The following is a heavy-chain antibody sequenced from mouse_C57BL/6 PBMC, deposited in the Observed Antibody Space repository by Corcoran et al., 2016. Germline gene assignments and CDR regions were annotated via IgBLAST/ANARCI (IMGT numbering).Heavy chain of an antibody. V-gene: IGHV1-76*01. D-gene: IGHD4-1*01. J-gene: IGHJ1*03. CDR2: IYPGSGNT. CDR3: ARGKLGREYFDV. Sequence: QVQLKQSGAELVRPGASVKLSCKASGYTFTDYYINWVKQRPGQGLEWIARIYPGSGNTYYNEKFKGKATLTAEKSSSTAYMQLSSLTSEDSAVYFCARGKLGREYFDVWGTGTTVTVSS. CDR1: GYTFTDYY.